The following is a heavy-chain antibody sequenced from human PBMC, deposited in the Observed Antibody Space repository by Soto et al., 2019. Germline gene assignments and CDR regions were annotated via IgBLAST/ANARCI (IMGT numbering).Heavy chain of an antibody. J-gene: IGHJ4*02. CDR2: ISSSSSTI. D-gene: IGHD3-22*01. CDR1: GFTFSTYS. Sequence: GGSLRLSFAASGFTFSTYSMNWVRRAPGKGLEWVSYISSSSSTIFYTDSVKGRFTVSRDNAKNSLYLQMNSLRAEDTAVYYSARPTYYYDSSGPLAYWGQGTLVTVSS. CDR3: ARPTYYYDSSGPLAY. V-gene: IGHV3-48*01.